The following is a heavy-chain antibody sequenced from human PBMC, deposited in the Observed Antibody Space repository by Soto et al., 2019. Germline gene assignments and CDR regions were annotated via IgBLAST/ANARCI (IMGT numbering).Heavy chain of an antibody. CDR2: IDWDDDK. CDR3: ARIPGRGDAFDI. V-gene: IGHV2-70*11. J-gene: IGHJ3*02. Sequence: SGPTLVNPTQTLALTCTFSGFSLSTSGMCVSWIRQPPGKALEWLARIDWDDDKYYSTSLKTRLTISKDTSKNQVVLTMTNMDPVDTATYYCARIPGRGDAFDIWGQGTMVTVSS. CDR1: GFSLSTSGMC. D-gene: IGHD1-1*01.